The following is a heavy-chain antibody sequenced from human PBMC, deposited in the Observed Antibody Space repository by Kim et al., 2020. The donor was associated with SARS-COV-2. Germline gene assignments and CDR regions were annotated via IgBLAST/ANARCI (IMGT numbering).Heavy chain of an antibody. J-gene: IGHJ6*02. CDR1: GGSISSSNW. CDR3: ARKRGVFFDWFHYYGMDV. D-gene: IGHD3-9*01. V-gene: IGHV4-4*02. CDR2: IYHSGST. Sequence: SETLSLTCAVSGGSISSSNWWSWVRQPPGKGLEWIGEIYHSGSTNYNPSLKSRVTISVDKSKNQFSLKLSSVTAADTAVYYCARKRGVFFDWFHYYGMDVWGQGTTVTVSS.